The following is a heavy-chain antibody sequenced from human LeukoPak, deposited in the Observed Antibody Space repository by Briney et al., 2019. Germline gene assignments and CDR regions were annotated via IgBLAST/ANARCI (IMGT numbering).Heavy chain of an antibody. CDR1: GFTFSSYE. J-gene: IGHJ4*02. Sequence: GGSLRLSCAASGFTFSSYEMNWVRQAPGKGLEWVSYISSSGSTIYYADSVKGRFTISRDNSKNTLYLQMNSLRPEDTAVYYCAKAQYSGYDYAEDWGQGTLVTVSS. CDR3: AKAQYSGYDYAED. V-gene: IGHV3-48*03. CDR2: ISSSGSTI. D-gene: IGHD5-12*01.